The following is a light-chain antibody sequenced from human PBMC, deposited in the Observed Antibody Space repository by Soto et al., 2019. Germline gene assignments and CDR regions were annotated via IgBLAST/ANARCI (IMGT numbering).Light chain of an antibody. Sequence: IHMTPSPSSVSASVGDSVTITCRASQDISSWVAWYQQTPGLAPNLVIYTASRLHGGGPSRFSGSASGTDFTLTISSLQSEDVATYYCQQGKRFPLTFGGGTKVDIK. V-gene: IGKV1-12*01. CDR3: QQGKRFPLT. CDR2: TAS. J-gene: IGKJ4*01. CDR1: QDISSW.